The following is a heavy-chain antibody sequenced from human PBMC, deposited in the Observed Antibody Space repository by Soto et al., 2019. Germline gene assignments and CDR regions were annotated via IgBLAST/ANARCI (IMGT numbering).Heavy chain of an antibody. CDR2: IYHSGST. CDR3: ARYGRGYSYGHGSFDY. Sequence: SETLSLTYNDSGDSLRTRGYYWPWVRQHPGKGLEWIGYIYHSGSTFYNPSLKSRLTISVDTSKNQFSLNLNSVTAADTAVYYCARYGRGYSYGHGSFDYWGLGTLVTVS. CDR1: GDSLRTRGYY. D-gene: IGHD5-18*01. V-gene: IGHV4-31*03. J-gene: IGHJ4*02.